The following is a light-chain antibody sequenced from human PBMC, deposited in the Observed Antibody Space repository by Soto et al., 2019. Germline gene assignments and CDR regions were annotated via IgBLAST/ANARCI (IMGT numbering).Light chain of an antibody. V-gene: IGLV1-44*01. CDR1: SSNIGRNA. CDR2: NNN. J-gene: IGLJ3*02. CDR3: AAWDDSLSGLL. Sequence: QSVLTQPPSASETPGQRVTISCSGSSSNIGRNAVNWYQHLPGTAPKLLIYNNNQRPSGVLDRFSGSKSGTSASLAISGLQSEDEADYYCAAWDDSLSGLLFGGGTKLTVL.